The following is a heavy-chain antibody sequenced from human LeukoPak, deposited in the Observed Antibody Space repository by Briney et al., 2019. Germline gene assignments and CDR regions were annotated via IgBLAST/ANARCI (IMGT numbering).Heavy chain of an antibody. CDR1: GFTFSDYS. CDR2: IKDGGSEK. Sequence: PGGSLRLYCAASGFTFSDYSMTWLPQAPGKGLEWVATIKDGGSEKYYVDCVKGRFTISRDNAGNSVHLQMNSLRAEDTAVYYCARGGHRNLDYWGQGALVTVSS. J-gene: IGHJ4*02. CDR3: ARGGHRNLDY. V-gene: IGHV3-7*05.